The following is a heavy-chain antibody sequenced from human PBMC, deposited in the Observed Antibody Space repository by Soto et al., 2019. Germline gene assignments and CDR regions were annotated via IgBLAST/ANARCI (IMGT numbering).Heavy chain of an antibody. V-gene: IGHV3-30-3*01. CDR3: ASSEWDLPNPFSPCYSYRMHL. D-gene: IGHD1-26*01. CDR1: GFTFSSYA. J-gene: IGHJ6*02. CDR2: ISYDGSNK. Sequence: GGSLRLSCAASGFTFSSYAMHWVRQAPGKGLEWVAVISYDGSNKYYADSVKGRFTISRDNSKNTLYMQMNSLRAEDTAVYYCASSEWDLPNPFSPCYSYRMHLSCPAPPVTVPS.